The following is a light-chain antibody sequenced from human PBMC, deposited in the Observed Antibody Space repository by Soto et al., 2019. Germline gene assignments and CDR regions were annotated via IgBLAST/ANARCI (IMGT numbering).Light chain of an antibody. CDR2: AAS. CDR3: QQSSSTVLT. CDR1: QSISSY. V-gene: IGKV1-39*01. J-gene: IGKJ4*01. Sequence: DLPMTQSPSSLSASVGDRVTITCRASQSISSYLNWYQQKPGKATKLLIYAASSLQGGVPSRFSGCGSGTDFTLTISSLQREDCAIYYCQQSSSTVLTFGGGTKVEIK.